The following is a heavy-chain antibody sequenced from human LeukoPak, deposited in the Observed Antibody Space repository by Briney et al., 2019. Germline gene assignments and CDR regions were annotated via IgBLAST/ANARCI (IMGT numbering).Heavy chain of an antibody. CDR3: ARDRKGFGELDIYYYYGMDV. J-gene: IGHJ6*02. CDR2: ICSIISVI. Sequence: RGSLRLSCAASGFTFSSYIMNSVRHAPGKGLWRVSPICSIISVIYYADSVKGRFTISRDNAKNSLYLQMNSLRAEDTAVYYCARDRKGFGELDIYYYYGMDVWGQGTTVTVSS. CDR1: GFTFSSYI. V-gene: IGHV3-21*01. D-gene: IGHD3-10*01.